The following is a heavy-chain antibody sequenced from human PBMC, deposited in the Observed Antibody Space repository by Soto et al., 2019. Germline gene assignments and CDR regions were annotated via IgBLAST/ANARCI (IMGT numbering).Heavy chain of an antibody. CDR1: GFSLNTSGVA. V-gene: IGHV2-5*02. J-gene: IGHJ4*02. CDR2: IFLDDDK. D-gene: IGHD4-17*01. Sequence: QITLKESGPTLVKPTQNLTLTCTFSGFSLNTSGVAVGWIRQPPGKDLEWLALIFLDDDKRSSPSLKSRLIITKDTYKNQVVLTMTNMDPVDTGTYYCAHRPYGDYPIDYWGQGTLVTVSS. CDR3: AHRPYGDYPIDY.